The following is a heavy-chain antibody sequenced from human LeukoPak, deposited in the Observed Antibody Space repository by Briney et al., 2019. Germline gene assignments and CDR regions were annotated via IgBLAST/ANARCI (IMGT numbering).Heavy chain of an antibody. D-gene: IGHD3-22*01. V-gene: IGHV4-31*02. CDR1: GFTFSSYA. CDR2: IYYSGST. J-gene: IGHJ4*02. CDR3: ARARYDSSGYYYQPPIEDFDY. Sequence: LRLSCAASGFTFSSYAMSWIRQHPGKGLEWIGYIYYSGSTYYNPSLKSRVTISVDTSKNQFSLKLSSVTAADTAVYYCARARYDSSGYYYQPPIEDFDYWGQGTLVTVSS.